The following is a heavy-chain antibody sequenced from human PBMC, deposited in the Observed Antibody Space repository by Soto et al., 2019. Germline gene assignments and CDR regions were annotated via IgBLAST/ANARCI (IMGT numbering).Heavy chain of an antibody. Sequence: SETLSLTCTVSGGSISSYYWSWIRQPPGKGLEWIGYIYYSWSTNYNPSLKSRVTISVDTSKNQFSLNLSSVTAADTAVYYCARGAQWLVEATFDYWGQGTLVTVSS. D-gene: IGHD6-19*01. CDR1: GGSISSYY. V-gene: IGHV4-59*01. CDR2: IYYSWST. CDR3: ARGAQWLVEATFDY. J-gene: IGHJ4*02.